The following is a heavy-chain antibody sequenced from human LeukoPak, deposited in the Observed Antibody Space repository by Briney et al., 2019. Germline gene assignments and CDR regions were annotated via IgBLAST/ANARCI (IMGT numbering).Heavy chain of an antibody. V-gene: IGHV1-69*04. J-gene: IGHJ4*02. CDR2: IIPILGIA. CDR3: ARASSYSSGWYNY. CDR1: GGSFSSYA. Sequence: PGASVKVSCKASGGSFSSYAISWVRQPPGQGLEWMGRIIPILGIANYAQKFQGRVTITADKSTSTAYMELSSLRSEDTAVYYCARASSYSSGWYNYWGQGTLVTVSS. D-gene: IGHD6-19*01.